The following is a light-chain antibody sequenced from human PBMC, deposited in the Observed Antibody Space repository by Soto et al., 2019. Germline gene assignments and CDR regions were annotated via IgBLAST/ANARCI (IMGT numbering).Light chain of an antibody. CDR3: RSYTSSYTYV. CDR1: SSDVGGYNF. CDR2: DVS. J-gene: IGLJ1*01. V-gene: IGLV2-14*03. Sequence: QSVLTQPASVSGSPGQSVTISCAGTSSDVGGYNFVSWYQQHPGKAPQLMIYDVSSRPSGVSNRFSGSKSGNTASLTISGLQAEDEADYYCRSYTSSYTYVFGTGTKAPS.